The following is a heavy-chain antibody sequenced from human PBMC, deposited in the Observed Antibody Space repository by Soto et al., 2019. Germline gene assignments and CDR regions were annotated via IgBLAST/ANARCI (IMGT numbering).Heavy chain of an antibody. D-gene: IGHD6-19*01. CDR2: ISASGGST. CDR3: AKDRGGFARGWEYYDF. V-gene: IGHV3-23*01. CDR1: GFTVSSNY. J-gene: IGHJ4*02. Sequence: GVLRLSCAASGFTVSSNYMSWVRQAPGKGLEWVSSISASGGSTYYGDSLKGRFTISRDNSKNTLNLHIKSLGVEDSAVYYCAKDRGGFARGWEYYDFWGQGTQVTVSS.